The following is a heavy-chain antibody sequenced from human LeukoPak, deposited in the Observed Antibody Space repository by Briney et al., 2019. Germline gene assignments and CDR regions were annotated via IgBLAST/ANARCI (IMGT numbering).Heavy chain of an antibody. J-gene: IGHJ3*02. V-gene: IGHV4-59*01. CDR3: ARETRLHSGSYSNDAFDI. D-gene: IGHD1-26*01. CDR2: ISYSGST. CDR1: GGSINSYY. Sequence: SETLSLTCTVSGGSINSYYWSWIRQPPGTGLEWIGYISYSGSTDYNPSLKSRVTISLDTSKNQFSLRLSSVTAADTAVYYCARETRLHSGSYSNDAFDIWGQGTMVTVSS.